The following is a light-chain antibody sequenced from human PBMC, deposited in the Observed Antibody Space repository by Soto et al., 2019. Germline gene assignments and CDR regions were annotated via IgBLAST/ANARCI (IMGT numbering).Light chain of an antibody. CDR2: AAS. J-gene: IGKJ4*01. Sequence: DIQMTQSPSSLSASVVDRVTITFLASQSISSYLNWYQQKPGKAPKLLIYAASSLQSGVPSRFSGSGSGTDFTLTISSLQPEDFATYSCQQSYSTPLTFGGGTKVDIK. CDR1: QSISSY. CDR3: QQSYSTPLT. V-gene: IGKV1-39*01.